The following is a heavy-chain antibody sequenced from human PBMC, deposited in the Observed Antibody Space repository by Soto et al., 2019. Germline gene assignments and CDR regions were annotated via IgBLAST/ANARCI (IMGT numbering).Heavy chain of an antibody. J-gene: IGHJ3*02. Sequence: GGSLSLSCAASGFTFSSFALSWVRQAPGKGLEWVSAISGSGGSTYYADSVKGRFTISRDNSKNTLYLQMNSLRAEDTAVYYGAKVSERVYASLPGPDIWGQGTMVTVSS. CDR2: ISGSGGST. CDR3: AKVSERVYASLPGPDI. D-gene: IGHD2-8*01. V-gene: IGHV3-23*01. CDR1: GFTFSSFA.